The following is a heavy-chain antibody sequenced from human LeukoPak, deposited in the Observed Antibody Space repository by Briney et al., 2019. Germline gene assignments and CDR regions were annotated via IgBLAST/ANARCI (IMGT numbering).Heavy chain of an antibody. CDR2: IGTAGDT. V-gene: IGHV3-13*01. CDR3: ARGSYGSFSLRMDV. CDR1: GFTFSSYD. J-gene: IGHJ6*02. Sequence: GGSLRLSCAASGFTFSSYDMHWVRQATGKGLEWVSAIGTAGDTYYPGSVKGRFTISRENAKNSLYLQMNSLRAGDTAVYYCARGSYGSFSLRMDVWGQGTTVTVSS. D-gene: IGHD5-18*01.